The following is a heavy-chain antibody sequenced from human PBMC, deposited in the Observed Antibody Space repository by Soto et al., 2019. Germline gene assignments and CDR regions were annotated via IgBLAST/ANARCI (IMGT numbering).Heavy chain of an antibody. CDR3: ARIVVQHDVFTGTNILFDY. J-gene: IGHJ4*02. V-gene: IGHV2-26*01. CDR2: IFSNDEK. CDR1: GLSLSNPRKG. Sequence: SGPTLVYPTETLTLTCTVSGLSLSNPRKGVNWIRQPPGKALEWLAHIFSNDEKSYNTSLKTRLTISKDTSKSQVVLAMTNVDPLDTGTYYCARIVVQHDVFTGTNILFDYRGQGALVTVSS. D-gene: IGHD3-9*01.